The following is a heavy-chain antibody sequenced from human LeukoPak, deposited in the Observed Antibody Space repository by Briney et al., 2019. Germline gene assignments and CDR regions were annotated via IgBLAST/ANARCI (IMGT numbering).Heavy chain of an antibody. V-gene: IGHV4-34*01. J-gene: IGHJ4*02. CDR2: IKHSGST. CDR3: ARGWNRSGWYVY. CDR1: GGSFSGYY. D-gene: IGHD6-19*01. Sequence: SETLSLTCAVYGGSFSGYYWSWIRQPPGKGLEWIGEIKHSGSTNYNPSLKSRVTISVDTSKNQFSLKLSSVTAADTAVYYCARGWNRSGWYVYWGQGTLVTVSS.